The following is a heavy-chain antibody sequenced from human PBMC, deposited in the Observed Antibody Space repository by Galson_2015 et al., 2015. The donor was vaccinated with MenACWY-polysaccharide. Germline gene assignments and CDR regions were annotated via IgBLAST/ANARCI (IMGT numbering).Heavy chain of an antibody. D-gene: IGHD5-12*01. Sequence: SLRLSCAASGFTFSNYWMNWVRQAPGKGLEWVANMNPDGSDKRYAESVRGRFTISRDNCKSSLFLQMISLRAEDTALYYCARGLRGRYDNWGQGSLVTVSS. CDR2: MNPDGSDK. J-gene: IGHJ4*02. V-gene: IGHV3-7*01. CDR1: GFTFSNYW. CDR3: ARGLRGRYDN.